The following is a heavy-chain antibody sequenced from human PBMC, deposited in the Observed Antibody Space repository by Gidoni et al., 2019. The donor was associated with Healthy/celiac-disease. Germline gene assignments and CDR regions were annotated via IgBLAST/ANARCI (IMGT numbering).Heavy chain of an antibody. CDR3: ARVEGYCSGGSCYGGWFDP. V-gene: IGHV4-31*03. CDR1: GGSISSVGYY. CDR2: IYYSGST. D-gene: IGHD2-15*01. Sequence: QVQLQESGPGLVKPSQTLSLTCTVSGGSISSVGYYWSWSRQHPGKGLEWIGYIYYSGSTYYNPSRKSRVTISVATSKTQFSLKLSSVTAADTAVYYCARVEGYCSGGSCYGGWFDPWGQGTLVTVSS. J-gene: IGHJ5*02.